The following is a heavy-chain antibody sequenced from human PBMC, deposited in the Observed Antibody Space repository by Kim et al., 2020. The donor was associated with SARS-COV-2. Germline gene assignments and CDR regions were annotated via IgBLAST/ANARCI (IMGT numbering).Heavy chain of an antibody. D-gene: IGHD3-10*01. CDR1: GFTFNTYW. V-gene: IGHV3-7*03. CDR2: IKQDGSEK. Sequence: GGSLRLSCAASGFTFNTYWMSWVRQAPGKGLEWVANIKQDGSEKYYVDSVKGRFTISRDNAKNSLYLQMNSLRAEDTAVYYCAGIGVVLLLWFGEIRFDYWGQGTLVTVSS. CDR3: AGIGVVLLLWFGEIRFDY. J-gene: IGHJ4*02.